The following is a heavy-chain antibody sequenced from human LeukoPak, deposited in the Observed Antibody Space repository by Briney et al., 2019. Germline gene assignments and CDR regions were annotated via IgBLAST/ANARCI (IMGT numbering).Heavy chain of an antibody. V-gene: IGHV4-61*02. Sequence: TLSLTCTVSGGSISSGSYYWSWIRQPAGKGLEWIGRIYTSGSTNYNPSLKSRVTISVDTSKNQFSLKLSSVTAADTAVYYCASNSGFWSGYYLDYWGQGTLVTVSS. J-gene: IGHJ4*02. CDR2: IYTSGST. D-gene: IGHD3-3*01. CDR1: GGSISSGSYY. CDR3: ASNSGFWSGYYLDY.